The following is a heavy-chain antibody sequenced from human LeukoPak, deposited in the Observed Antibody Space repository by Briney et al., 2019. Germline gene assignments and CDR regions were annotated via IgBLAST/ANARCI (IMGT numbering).Heavy chain of an antibody. CDR2: IYYSGST. CDR3: ASSRGWVDASDI. Sequence: KPSETLSLTCTVSGGSISSGGYYWSWIRQHPGKGLEWIGYIYYSGSTYYNPSLKSRVTISVDTSKNQFSLKLSSVTAADTAVYYCASSRGWVDASDIWGQGTMVTVSS. V-gene: IGHV4-31*03. J-gene: IGHJ3*02. CDR1: GGSISSGGYY. D-gene: IGHD1-26*01.